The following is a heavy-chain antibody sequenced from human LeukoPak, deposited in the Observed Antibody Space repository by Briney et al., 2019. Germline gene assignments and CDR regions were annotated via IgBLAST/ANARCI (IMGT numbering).Heavy chain of an antibody. CDR3: ATTGYYYYVDV. J-gene: IGHJ6*03. CDR2: ISDSGNT. D-gene: IGHD2-8*02. Sequence: TSETLSLTCTVSGGSVSSGGYYWSWIRQHPGKGLEWIGYISDSGNTYYNPSLESRLTIPLDTSTNQFSLKLGSVTAADTAVYYCATTGYYYYVDVWGKGTTVTVSS. CDR1: GGSVSSGGYY. V-gene: IGHV4-31*03.